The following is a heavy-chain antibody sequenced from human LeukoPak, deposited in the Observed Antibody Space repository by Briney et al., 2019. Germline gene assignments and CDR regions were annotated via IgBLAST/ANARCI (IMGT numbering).Heavy chain of an antibody. CDR3: TTAPSGYAYMNGWHLDY. CDR2: IKSKTDSETT. V-gene: IGHV3-15*01. J-gene: IGHJ4*02. CDR1: GFTFNYAW. D-gene: IGHD5-18*01. Sequence: NPGGSLRLSCAASGFTFNYAWMSWVRQAPGKGLEWVGRIKSKTDSETTDYAAPVKGRFTISRDDSKNTLYLQMNSLKTEDTALYYCTTAPSGYAYMNGWHLDYWGQGALVTVSS.